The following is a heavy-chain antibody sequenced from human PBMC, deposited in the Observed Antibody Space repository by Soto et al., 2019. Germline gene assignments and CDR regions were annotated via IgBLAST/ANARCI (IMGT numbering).Heavy chain of an antibody. D-gene: IGHD3-16*01. CDR1: GFTFSSYS. CDR2: ISSSSSYI. CDR3: ARSNASPNKNYYGMDV. Sequence: GGSLRLSCAASGFTFSSYSMNWVRQAPGKGLEWVSSISSSSSYIYYEYSVKGRFTISRDKAKDSLYLQMNSLGAEDTAVYYCARSNASPNKNYYGMDVWGQGTTVTVSS. J-gene: IGHJ6*02. V-gene: IGHV3-21*01.